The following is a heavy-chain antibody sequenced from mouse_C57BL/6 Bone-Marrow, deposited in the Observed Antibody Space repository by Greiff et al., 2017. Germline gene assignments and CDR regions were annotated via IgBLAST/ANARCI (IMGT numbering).Heavy chain of an antibody. D-gene: IGHD1-1*01. V-gene: IGHV14-4*01. CDR3: TTGGITTVVPFAY. CDR1: GFNIKDDY. J-gene: IGHJ3*01. Sequence: VQLQQSGAELVRPGASVKLSCTASGFNIKDDYMHWVKQRPEQGLEWIGWIDPENGDTEYASKFQGKATITADTSSSTAYLQLSSLTSEDTAVYYCTTGGITTVVPFAYWGQGTLVTVSA. CDR2: IDPENGDT.